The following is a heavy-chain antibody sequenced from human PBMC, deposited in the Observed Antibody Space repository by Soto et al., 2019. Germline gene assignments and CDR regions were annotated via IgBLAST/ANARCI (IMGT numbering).Heavy chain of an antibody. CDR2: ISYDGSNK. J-gene: IGHJ6*02. D-gene: IGHD3-10*01. CDR1: GFTFSSYA. Sequence: GGSLRLSCAASGFTFSSYAMHWVRQAPGKGLEWVAVISYDGSNKYYADSVKGRFTISRDNSKNTLYLQMNSLRAEDTAVYYCARDGMVRGVIISYYYYGMDVWGQGTTVTVS. CDR3: ARDGMVRGVIISYYYYGMDV. V-gene: IGHV3-30-3*01.